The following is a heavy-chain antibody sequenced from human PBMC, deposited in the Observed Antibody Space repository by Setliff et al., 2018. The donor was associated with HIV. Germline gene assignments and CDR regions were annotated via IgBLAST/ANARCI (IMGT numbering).Heavy chain of an antibody. D-gene: IGHD2-15*01. CDR2: INPSGGST. CDR1: GYTFTSYY. V-gene: IGHV1-46*01. Sequence: ASVKVSCKASGYTFTSYYIHWVRQAPGQGLEWMGEINPSGGSTSYAQNFQGRVTMTRDTSTSTVYMELRSLGSEDTAVYYCARGSGGYCSGGSCYFGFGLALWGQGTTVTVSS. CDR3: ARGSGGYCSGGSCYFGFGLAL. J-gene: IGHJ6*02.